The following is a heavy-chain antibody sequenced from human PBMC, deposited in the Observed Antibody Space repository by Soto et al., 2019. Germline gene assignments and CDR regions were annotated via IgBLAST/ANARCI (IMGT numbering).Heavy chain of an antibody. Sequence: EVQLVESGGGLVQPGGSLKLSCAASGFIFSGSAVHWVRQASGKGLEWVGRILSKAGNYATAYPASMKGRFTISRDDSGSTAFLQMNSLKTEDTAVYYCIRGGSPYYYDYWGQGTLVAVSS. CDR1: GFIFSGSA. CDR3: IRGGSPYYYDY. CDR2: ILSKAGNYAT. J-gene: IGHJ4*02. V-gene: IGHV3-73*01.